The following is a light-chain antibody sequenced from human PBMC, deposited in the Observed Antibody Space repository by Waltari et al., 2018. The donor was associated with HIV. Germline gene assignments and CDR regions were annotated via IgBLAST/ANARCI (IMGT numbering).Light chain of an antibody. CDR3: SSYTSSSTRV. CDR1: SSDAGGYNY. CDR2: AVS. J-gene: IGLJ3*02. V-gene: IGLV2-14*03. Sequence: QSALTQPASVSGSPGQSITISCTGTSSDAGGYNYVSWYQRHPGKAPKLIIYAVSNRPSGGSNRFSVSKSGNRASLTISGLQAEDEADYYCSSYTSSSTRVFGGGTTVTVL.